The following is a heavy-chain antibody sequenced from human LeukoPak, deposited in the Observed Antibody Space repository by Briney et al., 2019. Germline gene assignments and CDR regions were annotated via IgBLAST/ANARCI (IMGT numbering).Heavy chain of an antibody. J-gene: IGHJ4*02. CDR2: ISWNSGSK. Sequence: GGSLRLSCAASGFTFDDYAMHWVRQAPGKGLEWVSGISWNSGSKAYVDSVKGRFTISRDNAKNSLYLQMNSLRAEDTALYYCARGYYGSGSYSRIDYWGQGTLVTVSS. CDR1: GFTFDDYA. CDR3: ARGYYGSGSYSRIDY. D-gene: IGHD3-10*01. V-gene: IGHV3-9*01.